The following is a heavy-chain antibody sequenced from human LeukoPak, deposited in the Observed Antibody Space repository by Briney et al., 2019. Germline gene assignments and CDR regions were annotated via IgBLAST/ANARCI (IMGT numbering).Heavy chain of an antibody. V-gene: IGHV3-21*06. CDR3: ARDPNPLSTSWAWGYYFDY. Sequence: GGSLRLSCAASGFTFSSYGMNWVRQAPGKGLEWVSSISSTSDYIHYANSLKGRFTISRDNAKNSLYLQMNSLRAEDTAVYYCARDPNPLSTSWAWGYYFDYWGQGTLVIVSS. CDR2: ISSTSDYI. CDR1: GFTFSSYG. D-gene: IGHD6-6*01. J-gene: IGHJ4*02.